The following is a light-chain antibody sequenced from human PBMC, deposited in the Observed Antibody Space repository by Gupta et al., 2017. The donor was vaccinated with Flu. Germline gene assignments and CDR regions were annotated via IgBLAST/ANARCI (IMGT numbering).Light chain of an antibody. J-gene: IGKJ2*02. Sequence: DIQMTQSPSSLSASVGDRVTITCRASQRISKYLNWYQQKPGKAPKLLIYASSRVKSGVPSRFSGSGSGTDFTLTISRRQPEDFATYYCQQTDSTPCTFGQGTKVDIK. V-gene: IGKV1-39*01. CDR1: QRISKY. CDR3: QQTDSTPCT. CDR2: ASS.